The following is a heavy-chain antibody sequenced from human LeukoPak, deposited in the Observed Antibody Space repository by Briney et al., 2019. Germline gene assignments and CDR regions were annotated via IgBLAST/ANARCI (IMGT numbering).Heavy chain of an antibody. CDR3: ARHDSSGYYNNFDC. D-gene: IGHD3-22*01. CDR1: GYSISSGYY. CDR2: IYHSGST. Sequence: SETLSLTCTVSGYSISSGYYWGWIRQPPGKGLEWIGSIYHSGSTYYNPSLTSRVTISVDTSKNQFSLKLSSVTAADTAVYYCARHDSSGYYNNFDCWGQGTLVTVSS. J-gene: IGHJ4*02. V-gene: IGHV4-38-2*02.